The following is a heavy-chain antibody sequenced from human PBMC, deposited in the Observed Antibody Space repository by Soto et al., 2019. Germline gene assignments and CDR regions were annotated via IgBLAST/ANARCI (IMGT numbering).Heavy chain of an antibody. CDR2: ISYDGSNK. J-gene: IGHJ4*02. CDR1: GFTFSSYA. CDR3: ARAQELVNMVAPLYY. V-gene: IGHV3-30-3*01. Sequence: GGSLSLSCAASGFTFSSYAMHWVRQAPGKGLEWVAVISYDGSNKYYADSRKGRFTISRDNSKNTLYLQMNSLRAEDTAVYYCARAQELVNMVAPLYYWGQGTLVTVSS. D-gene: IGHD3-10*01.